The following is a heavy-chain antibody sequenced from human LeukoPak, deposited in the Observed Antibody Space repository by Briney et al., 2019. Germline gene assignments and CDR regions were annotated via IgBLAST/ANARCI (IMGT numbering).Heavy chain of an antibody. V-gene: IGHV3-11*04. D-gene: IGHD1-7*01. CDR2: ISSSGSTI. CDR1: GFIFSDYY. CDR3: ATNWNYRFDY. Sequence: PGGSLRLSCTVSGFIFSDYYMSWVRQAPGKGLEWISDISSSGSTIYYADSVKGRFTISRDNANNSLYLQMNSLRAEDTAVYYCATNWNYRFDYWGQGTLVAVSS. J-gene: IGHJ4*02.